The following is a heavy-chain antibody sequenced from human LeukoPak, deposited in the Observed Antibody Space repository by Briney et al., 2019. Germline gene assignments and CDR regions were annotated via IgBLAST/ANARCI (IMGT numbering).Heavy chain of an antibody. J-gene: IGHJ4*02. D-gene: IGHD1-26*01. CDR1: GGSIRSTNW. CDR2: ISLSGQT. V-gene: IGHV4/OR15-8*02. Sequence: SESLSLTCGVSGGSIRSTNWWSWVRQPPGQGLEWIGEISLSGQTNFNPSLNGRVTMSLDESRNQFSLKLTSVTAADTAIYYCSRESGAFCPFGYWGQGTLVIVPP. CDR3: SRESGAFCPFGY.